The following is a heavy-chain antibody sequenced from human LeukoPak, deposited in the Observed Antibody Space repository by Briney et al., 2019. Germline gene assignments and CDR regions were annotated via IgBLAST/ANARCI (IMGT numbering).Heavy chain of an antibody. V-gene: IGHV1-2*02. CDR1: GYTFTGYY. CDR3: ARCSSPAXXXRVGY. CDR2: INPNSGGT. J-gene: IGHJ4*02. Sequence: ASVKVSCKASGYTFTGYYMHWVRQAPGQGLEWMGWINPNSGGTNYAQKFQGRVTMTRDTPISTAYMELSRLRSDDTAVYYCARCSSPAXXXRVGYWGQGTLVTVSS.